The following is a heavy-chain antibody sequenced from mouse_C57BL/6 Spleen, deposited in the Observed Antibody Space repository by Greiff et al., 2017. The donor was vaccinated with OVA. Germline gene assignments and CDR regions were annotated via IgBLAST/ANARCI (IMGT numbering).Heavy chain of an antibody. V-gene: IGHV1-72*01. CDR1: GYTFTSYW. D-gene: IGHD1-1*01. Sequence: VQLQQPGAELVKPGASVKLSCKASGYTFTSYWMHWVKQRPGRGLEWIGRIDPTSGGTKYNEKFKSKATLTVDKPSSTAYMQLSSLTSEDSAVYYCARYYGSSGAWLAYWGQGTLVTVSA. CDR3: ARYYGSSGAWLAY. CDR2: IDPTSGGT. J-gene: IGHJ3*01.